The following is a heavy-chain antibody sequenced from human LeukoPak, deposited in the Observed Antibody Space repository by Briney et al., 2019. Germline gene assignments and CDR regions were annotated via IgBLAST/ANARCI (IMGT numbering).Heavy chain of an antibody. D-gene: IGHD6-19*01. J-gene: IGHJ4*02. CDR1: GYTLTELS. V-gene: IGHV1-2*02. CDR3: VRDRHTVAVAATLDY. CDR2: INPNSGDT. Sequence: ASVKVSCKVSGYTLTELSMHWVRQAPGQGLEWMGWINPNSGDTKYAQNFQGRVTMTRDTSITTTYMELSSLRSDDTAVYYCVRDRHTVAVAATLDYWGQGTLVIASS.